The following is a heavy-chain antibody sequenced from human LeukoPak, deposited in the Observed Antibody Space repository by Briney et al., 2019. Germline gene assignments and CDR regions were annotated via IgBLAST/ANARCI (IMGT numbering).Heavy chain of an antibody. J-gene: IGHJ4*02. D-gene: IGHD3-22*01. CDR3: ARGRGDSKGTSFDF. V-gene: IGHV4-59*01. Sequence: SETLSLTCTVSGGSMNNYYWSWIRQSPGKGLEWVGYIYHTGSATYKPSLKSRVTLSLDTSKNQFSLRLNSVTAADAAVYYCARGRGDSKGTSFDFWGQGTLVTVSS. CDR1: GGSMNNYY. CDR2: IYHTGSA.